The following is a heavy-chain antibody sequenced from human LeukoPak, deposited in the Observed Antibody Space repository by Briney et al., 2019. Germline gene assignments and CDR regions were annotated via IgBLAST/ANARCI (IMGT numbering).Heavy chain of an antibody. CDR3: ARERKYSSSPNWFDP. V-gene: IGHV4-34*01. J-gene: IGHJ5*02. CDR2: INHSGST. Sequence: SETLSLTCAVYGGSFSGYYWSWIRQPPGKGLEWIREINHSGSTNYNPSLKSRVTISVDTSKNQFSLKLSSVTAADTAVYYCARERKYSSSPNWFDPWGQGTLVTVSS. CDR1: GGSFSGYY. D-gene: IGHD6-13*01.